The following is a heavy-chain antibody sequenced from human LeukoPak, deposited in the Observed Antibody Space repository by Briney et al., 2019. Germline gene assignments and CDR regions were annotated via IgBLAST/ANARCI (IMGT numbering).Heavy chain of an antibody. CDR1: GFTFSSYA. D-gene: IGHD5-12*01. Sequence: PGRSLRLSCAASGFTFSSYAMHWVRQAPGKGLEWVAVISYDGSNKYYADSVKGRFTISRDNSKNTLYLQMNSLRAEDTAVYYCASAPWTWGQGTLVTGSS. V-gene: IGHV3-30*04. CDR3: ASAPWT. J-gene: IGHJ5*02. CDR2: ISYDGSNK.